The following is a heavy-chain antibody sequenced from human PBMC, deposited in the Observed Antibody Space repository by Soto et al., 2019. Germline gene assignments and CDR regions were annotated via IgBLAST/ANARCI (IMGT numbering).Heavy chain of an antibody. CDR2: ISAYNGNT. J-gene: IGHJ6*04. V-gene: IGHV1-18*04. CDR1: GYTFTSYY. D-gene: IGHD2-8*02. CDR3: ARSLWSTPSVDV. Sequence: ASVTVSCKACGYTFTSYYMHWVRQAPGQGLEWMGWISAYNGNTNYAQKLQGRVTMTTDTSTSTAYMELRSLRSDDTAVYYCARSLWSTPSVDVWGKGTTVTVSS.